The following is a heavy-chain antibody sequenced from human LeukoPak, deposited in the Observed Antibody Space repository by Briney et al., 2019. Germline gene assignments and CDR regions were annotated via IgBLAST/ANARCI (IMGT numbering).Heavy chain of an antibody. Sequence: SETLSLTCTVSGGSISSYYWSWIRQPPGKGLEWIGYICYSGSTNYNPSLKSRVTISVDTSKNQFSLKLSSVTAADTAVYYCARGSPQLLWFGEPYFDYWGQGTLVTVSS. D-gene: IGHD3-10*01. CDR2: ICYSGST. J-gene: IGHJ4*02. CDR1: GGSISSYY. V-gene: IGHV4-59*08. CDR3: ARGSPQLLWFGEPYFDY.